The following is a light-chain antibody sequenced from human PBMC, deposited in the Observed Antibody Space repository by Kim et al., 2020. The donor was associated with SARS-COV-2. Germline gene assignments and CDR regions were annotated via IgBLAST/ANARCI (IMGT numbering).Light chain of an antibody. CDR1: QSVSTY. V-gene: IGKV3-11*01. Sequence: EIVLTQSPASLSLSPGERATLSCRASQSVSTYLAWYQQKPGQAPRLLMYDASNRATGIPARFSGSGSGTDFTLTISSLEPEDFAVYYCQNRRNWPYTCGQGNKLEI. CDR2: DAS. CDR3: QNRRNWPYT. J-gene: IGKJ2*01.